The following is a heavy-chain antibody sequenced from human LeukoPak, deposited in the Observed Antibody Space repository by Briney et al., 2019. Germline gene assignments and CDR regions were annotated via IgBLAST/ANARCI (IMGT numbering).Heavy chain of an antibody. Sequence: GGSLRLSCAASGFTFSSYDMSWVRRAPGKGLEWVSTISGSGGSTYYADSVKGRFTISRDDSKNTLYLQMNSLRAEDTAVYYCAKDRGSGLVDFFDYWGQGTLVTVSS. CDR1: GFTFSSYD. CDR2: ISGSGGST. V-gene: IGHV3-23*01. D-gene: IGHD6-19*01. J-gene: IGHJ4*02. CDR3: AKDRGSGLVDFFDY.